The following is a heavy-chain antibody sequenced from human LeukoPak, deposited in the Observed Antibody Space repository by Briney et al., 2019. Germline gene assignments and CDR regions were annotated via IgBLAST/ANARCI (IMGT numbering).Heavy chain of an antibody. CDR2: ISSSGSTI. V-gene: IGHV3-11*04. J-gene: IGHJ4*02. D-gene: IGHD4-23*01. Sequence: GGSLRLSCAASGFTFSDYYMSWIRQAPGKGLEWVSYISSSGSTIYYADSVKGRFTISRDNAKNSLYLQMNSLRAEDTAVYYCARDSYAVVTPRSFDYWGQGTLVTVSS. CDR1: GFTFSDYY. CDR3: ARDSYAVVTPRSFDY.